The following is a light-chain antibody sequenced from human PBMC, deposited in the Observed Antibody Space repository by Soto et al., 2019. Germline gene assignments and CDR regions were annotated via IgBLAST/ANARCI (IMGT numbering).Light chain of an antibody. V-gene: IGKV3-20*01. J-gene: IGKJ1*01. Sequence: ENVLTQSPGTLSLSPGERATLSCRASQRVSNSWLAWYQHKPGQAPRLLIYGASSRAAGIPDRFSGGGSGTDFTLTITRLEPEDSAVFYCQQYGSPPWTFGQGTKVEIK. CDR3: QQYGSPPWT. CDR1: QRVSNSW. CDR2: GAS.